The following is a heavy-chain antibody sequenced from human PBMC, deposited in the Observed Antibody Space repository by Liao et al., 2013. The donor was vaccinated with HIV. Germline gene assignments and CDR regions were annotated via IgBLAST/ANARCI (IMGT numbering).Heavy chain of an antibody. CDR1: GGSISSSSYY. J-gene: IGHJ4*02. V-gene: IGHV4-39*07. Sequence: QLQLQESGPGLVKPSETLSLTCTVSGGSISSSSYYWGWIRQPPGKGLEWIGSIYYSGSTYYNPSLKSRVTISVDTSKNQFSLKLSSVTAADTAVYYCARDRISGGIDYWGQGTLVTVSS. CDR2: IYYSGST. CDR3: ARDRISGGIDY. D-gene: IGHD2/OR15-2a*01.